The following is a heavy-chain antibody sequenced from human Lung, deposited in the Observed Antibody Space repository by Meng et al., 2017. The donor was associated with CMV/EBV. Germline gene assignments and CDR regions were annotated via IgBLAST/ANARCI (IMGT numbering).Heavy chain of an antibody. CDR3: ASYRSGTPGRFDP. Sequence: SXTVSGGSISSYYWSWIRQPPGKGLEWIGYIYYSGSTNYNPSLKSRVTISVDTSKNQFSLKLSSVTAADTAVYYCASYRSGTPGRFDPWGQGTLVTVSS. D-gene: IGHD1-1*01. CDR1: GGSISSYY. V-gene: IGHV4-59*01. CDR2: IYYSGST. J-gene: IGHJ5*02.